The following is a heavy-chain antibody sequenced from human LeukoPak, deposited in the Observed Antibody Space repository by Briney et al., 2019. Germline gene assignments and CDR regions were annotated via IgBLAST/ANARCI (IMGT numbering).Heavy chain of an antibody. D-gene: IGHD6-13*01. V-gene: IGHV4-38-2*02. J-gene: IGHJ5*02. Sequence: SETLSLTCTVSGYSISGGYYWGWIRQPPGKGLEWIGSIYHSGSTYYNPSLKSRVTISVDTSKNQFSLKLSSVTAADTAVYYCARTPSYSSSRNWFDPWGQGTLVTVSS. CDR2: IYHSGST. CDR3: ARTPSYSSSRNWFDP. CDR1: GYSISGGYY.